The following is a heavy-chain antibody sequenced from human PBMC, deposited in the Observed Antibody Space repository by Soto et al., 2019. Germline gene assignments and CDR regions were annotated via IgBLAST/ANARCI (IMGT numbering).Heavy chain of an antibody. D-gene: IGHD6-13*01. CDR1: GAPITSGAYS. V-gene: IGHV4-30-2*01. J-gene: IGHJ5*02. Sequence: QLQLRESGSGLVKPSQTLSLTCTVSGAPITSGAYSWRWIRQPPGQGLEWIGFIYQSGSTHYNPSLKSRGTSTGDRSKNHFSLQLTSRTAADTAVYYCARDRSGCSSRDCYVAGGFDPWGPGTLVTVSA. CDR2: IYQSGST. CDR3: ARDRSGCSSRDCYVAGGFDP.